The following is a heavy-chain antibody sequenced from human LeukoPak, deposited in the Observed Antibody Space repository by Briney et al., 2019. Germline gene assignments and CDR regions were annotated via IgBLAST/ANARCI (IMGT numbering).Heavy chain of an antibody. Sequence: PGGSLRLSCAASGFTFNNSWMSWVRQAPGKGLEWVANINRDGRGRYYVDSVKGRFTISRDNAKNSLYLQMNSLRPEDTALYYCAKAYSSAGGAFDIWGQGTMVTVSS. D-gene: IGHD6-19*01. CDR3: AKAYSSAGGAFDI. V-gene: IGHV3-7*03. CDR2: INRDGRGR. CDR1: GFTFNNSW. J-gene: IGHJ3*02.